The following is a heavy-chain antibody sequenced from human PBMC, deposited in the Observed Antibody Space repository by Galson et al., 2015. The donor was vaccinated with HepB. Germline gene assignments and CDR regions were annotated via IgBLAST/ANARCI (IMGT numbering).Heavy chain of an antibody. CDR2: IHYSGST. CDR1: GGSISSYY. J-gene: IGHJ6*02. CDR3: ARTALGEGYYYGMDV. D-gene: IGHD2-21*02. V-gene: IGHV4-59*08. Sequence: LSLTCTVSGGSISSYYWSWIRQPPGKGLEWIGYIHYSGSTNYNPSLKSRVTISVDTSNNHFSLKLRYVTAADTAVYFCARTALGEGYYYGMDVWGQGTTVTVSS.